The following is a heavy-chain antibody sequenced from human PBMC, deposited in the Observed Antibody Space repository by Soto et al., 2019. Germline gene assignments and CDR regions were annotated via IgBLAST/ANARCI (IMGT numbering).Heavy chain of an antibody. V-gene: IGHV5-51*01. CDR1: GYSFTSYW. CDR2: IYPGDSDT. J-gene: IGHJ6*02. Sequence: LKISCKGSGYSFTSYWIGWVRQMPGKGLEWMGIIYPGDSDTRYSPSFQGQVTISADKSISTAYLQWSSLKASDTAMYDFASSMRGGGYGMDVWGQGTTVTVSS. CDR3: ASSMRGGGYGMDV. D-gene: IGHD1-26*01.